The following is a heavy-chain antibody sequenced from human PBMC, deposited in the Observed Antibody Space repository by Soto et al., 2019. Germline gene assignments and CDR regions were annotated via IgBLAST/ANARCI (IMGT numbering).Heavy chain of an antibody. V-gene: IGHV3-72*01. D-gene: IGHD1-26*01. J-gene: IGHJ4*02. CDR2: TRDKTNRYTT. CDR1: GFTFSDHY. Sequence: PGGSLRLSCAASGFTFSDHYRDWVRQAPGKGLECVGRTRDKTNRYTTEYAASVKGRFTISRDDSKSSLYLQMNSLKTEDTAVYYCTRATVGTFYFDSWGQGTLVTVYS. CDR3: TRATVGTFYFDS.